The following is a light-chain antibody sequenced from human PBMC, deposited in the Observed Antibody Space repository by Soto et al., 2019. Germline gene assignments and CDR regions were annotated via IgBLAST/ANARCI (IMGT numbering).Light chain of an antibody. CDR1: SSDVGGYNY. J-gene: IGLJ3*02. Sequence: QSVLTQPASVSGSPGQSITISCTGTSSDVGGYNYVSWYQQHPGKAPKLIIYEVSNRPSGVSNRFSGSKSGNTAYLTISGLQTEDEADYYCNSYTTSTTAVFGGGTNVTVL. CDR2: EVS. CDR3: NSYTTSTTAV. V-gene: IGLV2-14*01.